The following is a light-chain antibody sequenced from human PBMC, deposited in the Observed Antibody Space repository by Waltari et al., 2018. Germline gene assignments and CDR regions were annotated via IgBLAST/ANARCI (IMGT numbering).Light chain of an antibody. CDR1: HDIRNY. J-gene: IGKJ1*01. CDR3: QRYNAAPRT. V-gene: IGKV1-27*01. CDR2: AAS. Sequence: DIQMTQSPSSLSASFGDRTTITCRASHDIRNYLAWYQQKPGGVPKVLIYAASTLQAGVPTRFSGSGSGGDFTLTISSLQPEDVATYYCQRYNAAPRTFGQGTKVEIK.